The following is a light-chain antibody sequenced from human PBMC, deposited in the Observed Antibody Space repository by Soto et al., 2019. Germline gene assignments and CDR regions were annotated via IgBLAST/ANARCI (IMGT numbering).Light chain of an antibody. CDR1: QSVGSY. J-gene: IGKJ5*01. Sequence: IVLTQSPATLSLSPGERATLSCRASQSVGSYLAWYQQKPGQAPRLLIYGASSRATGIPDRFSGSGSGTDFTLTISRLEPEDSAVYYCQQFDDSVTFGQGTRLEIK. CDR2: GAS. V-gene: IGKV3-20*01. CDR3: QQFDDSVT.